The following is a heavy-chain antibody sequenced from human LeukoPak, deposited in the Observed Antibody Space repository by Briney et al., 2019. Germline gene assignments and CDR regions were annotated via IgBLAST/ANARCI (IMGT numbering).Heavy chain of an antibody. CDR2: IYYSGST. D-gene: IGHD2-2*01. CDR1: GGSISSSSYY. J-gene: IGHJ4*02. Sequence: SETLSLTCTVSGGSISSSSYYWGWIRQPPGKGLEWIGSIYYSGSTYYNPSLKSRVTISVDTSKNQFSLKLSSVTAADTAVYYCATTHCSSTSCPFDYWGQGTLVTVSS. CDR3: ATTHCSSTSCPFDY. V-gene: IGHV4-39*01.